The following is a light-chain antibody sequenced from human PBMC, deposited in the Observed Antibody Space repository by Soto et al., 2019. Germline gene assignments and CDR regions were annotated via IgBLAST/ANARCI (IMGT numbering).Light chain of an antibody. Sequence: QSVLTQAASVSGSPGQSIGISSTGSSSDVGGYNFVSWYQQHSGKAPKLMISDVSNRPSGVSDRFSGSKSGNTASLTISGLQAEDEADYFCSLYTISSTYVFGTGTKLTVL. J-gene: IGLJ1*01. CDR1: SSDVGGYNF. V-gene: IGLV2-14*03. CDR3: SLYTISSTYV. CDR2: DVS.